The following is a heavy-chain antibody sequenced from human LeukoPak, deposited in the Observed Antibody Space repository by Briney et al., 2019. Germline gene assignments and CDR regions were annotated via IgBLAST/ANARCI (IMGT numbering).Heavy chain of an antibody. CDR3: ASLSSGSYLAWFDP. Sequence: SETLSLTCTVSGGSISSYYWSWIRQLAGKGLEWIGRIYTSGSTNYNPSLKSRVTMSVDTSKNQFSLKLSSVTAADTAVYYCASLSSGSYLAWFDPWGQGTLVTVSS. CDR1: GGSISSYY. D-gene: IGHD1-26*01. V-gene: IGHV4-4*07. J-gene: IGHJ5*02. CDR2: IYTSGST.